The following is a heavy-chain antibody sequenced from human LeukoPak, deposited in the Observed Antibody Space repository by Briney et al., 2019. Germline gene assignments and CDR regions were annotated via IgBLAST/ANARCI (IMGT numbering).Heavy chain of an antibody. CDR3: AATVSEYYFDY. CDR2: INHSGST. V-gene: IGHV4-34*01. CDR1: GGSFSGYY. J-gene: IGHJ4*02. D-gene: IGHD6-19*01. Sequence: PSETLSLTCAVYGGSFSGYYWSWIRQPPGKGLEWIGEINHSGSTNYNPSLKSRVTISVDTSKNQFSLKLSPVTAADTAVYYCAATVSEYYFDYWGQGTLVTVSS.